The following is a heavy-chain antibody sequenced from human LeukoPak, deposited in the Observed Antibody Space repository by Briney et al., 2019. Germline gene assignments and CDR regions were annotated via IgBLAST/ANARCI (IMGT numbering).Heavy chain of an antibody. V-gene: IGHV3-7*01. J-gene: IGHJ4*02. Sequence: GGSLRLSCAASGFTFSSYWMSWVRQAPGKGLEWVANIKQDGNERYSVDSVKGRFTISRDNAKNSVYLQMNSLRAEDTAVYYCARDVHYDFWTVDHSPLFDSWGQGTLVTVSS. D-gene: IGHD3-3*01. CDR2: IKQDGNER. CDR3: ARDVHYDFWTVDHSPLFDS. CDR1: GFTFSSYW.